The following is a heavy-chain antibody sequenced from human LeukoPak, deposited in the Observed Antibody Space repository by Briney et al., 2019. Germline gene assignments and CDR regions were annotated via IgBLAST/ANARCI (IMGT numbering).Heavy chain of an antibody. D-gene: IGHD6-6*01. CDR1: GFTFTDHY. CDR3: ARARGSSYPIDY. CDR2: ISSSSSYI. J-gene: IGHJ4*02. V-gene: IGHV3-11*06. Sequence: PGGSLRLSCAASGFTFTDHYMTWIRQAPGKGLEWVSSISSSSSYIYYADSVKGRFTISRDNAKNSLYLQMNSLRAEDTAVYYCARARGSSYPIDYWGQGTLVTVSS.